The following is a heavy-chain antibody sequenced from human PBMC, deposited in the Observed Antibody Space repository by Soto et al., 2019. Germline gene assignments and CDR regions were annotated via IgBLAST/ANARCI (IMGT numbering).Heavy chain of an antibody. Sequence: GASVKVSCKASGYTFTHYSMHWVRQAPGQRLEWMGWINGGNGYTEYSQKFQGRVTITRDTSASTAYMELSGLTSEDTAVYYCAKPDRDSSGFYFFDYWGQGTLVTVSS. J-gene: IGHJ4*02. V-gene: IGHV1-3*01. CDR3: AKPDRDSSGFYFFDY. D-gene: IGHD3-22*01. CDR2: INGGNGYT. CDR1: GYTFTHYS.